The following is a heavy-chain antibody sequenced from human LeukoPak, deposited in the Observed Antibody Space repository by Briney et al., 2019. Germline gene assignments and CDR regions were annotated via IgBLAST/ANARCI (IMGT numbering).Heavy chain of an antibody. V-gene: IGHV3-11*01. Sequence: GGSLRLSCAASGFTFSDFYMTWIRQAPGKGLELLSYISGSAHDVNYIESVRGRFTISRDNAKNSLYLHMDSLPVEDTAVYYCSRDPRHNDYWGQGTLVTVSS. CDR1: GFTFSDFY. CDR3: SRDPRHNDY. J-gene: IGHJ4*02. CDR2: ISGSAHDV.